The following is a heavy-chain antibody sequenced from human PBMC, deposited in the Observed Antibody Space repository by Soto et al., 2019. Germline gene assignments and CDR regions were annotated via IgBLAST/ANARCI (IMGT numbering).Heavy chain of an antibody. V-gene: IGHV4-34*01. Sequence: SETLSLTCAVYGGSFSGYYWSWIRQPPGKGLEWIGEINHSGSTNYNPSLKSRVAISVDTSKNQFSLKLSSVTAADTAVYYCARRSSVVVPTGDAFDIWGQGTMVTVSS. CDR1: GGSFSGYY. CDR2: INHSGST. CDR3: ARRSSVVVPTGDAFDI. J-gene: IGHJ3*02. D-gene: IGHD2-2*01.